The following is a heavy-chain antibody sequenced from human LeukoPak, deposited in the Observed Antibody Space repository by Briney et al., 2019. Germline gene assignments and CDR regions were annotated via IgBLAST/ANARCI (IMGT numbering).Heavy chain of an antibody. CDR2: IKSKTDGGTT. V-gene: IGHV3-15*01. CDR3: TTVRRAVAGT. CDR1: GFTFNNYA. Sequence: GGSLRLSCAASGFTFNNYALHWVRQAPGKGLEWVGRIKSKTDGGTTDYAAPVKGRFTISRDDSKNTLFLQMNSLKTEDTAVYYCTTVRRAVAGTWGQGTLVTVSS. J-gene: IGHJ5*02. D-gene: IGHD6-19*01.